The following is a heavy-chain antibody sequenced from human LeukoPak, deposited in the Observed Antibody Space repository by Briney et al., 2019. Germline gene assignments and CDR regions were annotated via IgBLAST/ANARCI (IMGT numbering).Heavy chain of an antibody. D-gene: IGHD3-10*01. V-gene: IGHV1-46*01. CDR2: INPSGGST. CDR3: AKDSLLLRGPLLIYFFDF. Sequence: ASVKVSCKASGYTFTSYYMHWVRQAPGQGLEWMGIINPSGGSTSYAQKFQGRVTMTRDTSTSTVYMELSSLRSEDTAVYYCAKDSLLLRGPLLIYFFDFWGRGTLVTVSS. CDR1: GYTFTSYY. J-gene: IGHJ4*02.